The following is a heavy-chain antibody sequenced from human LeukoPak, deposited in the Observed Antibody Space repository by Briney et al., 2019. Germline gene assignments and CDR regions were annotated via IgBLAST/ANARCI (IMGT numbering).Heavy chain of an antibody. V-gene: IGHV1-2*02. J-gene: IGHJ4*02. CDR3: ARPPAYYYDSSGYYLDY. D-gene: IGHD3-22*01. CDR1: GYTFTGYY. Sequence: ASVKVSCKASGYTFTGYYMHWVRQAPGQGLEWMGWINPNSGGTNYAQKFQGRVTMTRDTSIGTAYMELSRLRSDDTAVYYCARPPAYYYDSSGYYLDYWGQGTLVTVSS. CDR2: INPNSGGT.